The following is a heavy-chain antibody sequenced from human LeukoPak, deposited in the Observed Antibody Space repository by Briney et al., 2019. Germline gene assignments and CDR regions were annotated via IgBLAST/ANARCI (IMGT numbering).Heavy chain of an antibody. V-gene: IGHV3-53*01. Sequence: PGGSLRLSCAASGFIVRGDFISWVRQAPGKGLEWVSVIYSDGSTYYADSVKGRFTIPRDNSKNTLDLQMTGLRAEDTAVYYCARERGRGRDSPWFDYWGQGTLVTVSS. J-gene: IGHJ4*02. CDR3: ARERGRGRDSPWFDY. D-gene: IGHD1-26*01. CDR2: IYSDGST. CDR1: GFIVRGDF.